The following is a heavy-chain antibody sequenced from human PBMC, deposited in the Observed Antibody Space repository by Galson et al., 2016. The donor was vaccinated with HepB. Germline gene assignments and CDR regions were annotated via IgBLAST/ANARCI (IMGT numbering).Heavy chain of an antibody. V-gene: IGHV3-23*01. Sequence: SLRLSCAASGFTFSSYAMSWVRQAPGKGLEWVSAISGSGGSTYYADSVKGRFTISKDNSKNTLYLQMNSLRAEDTAVYYCAKDYLVLRYFDWLISKEAFDIWGQGTMVTVSS. J-gene: IGHJ3*02. CDR1: GFTFSSYA. D-gene: IGHD3-9*01. CDR2: ISGSGGST. CDR3: AKDYLVLRYFDWLISKEAFDI.